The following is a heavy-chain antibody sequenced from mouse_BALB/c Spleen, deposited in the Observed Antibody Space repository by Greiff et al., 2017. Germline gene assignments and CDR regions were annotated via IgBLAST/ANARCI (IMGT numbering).Heavy chain of an antibody. CDR3: ARSGGNYWYFDV. V-gene: IGHV1-55*01. Sequence: QVQLKQPGAELVKPGTSVKLSCKASGYNFTSYWINWVKLRPGQGLEWIGDIYPGSGSTNYNEKFKSKATLTVDTSSSTAYMQLSSLASEDSALYYCARSGGNYWYFDVWGAGTTVTVSS. CDR1: GYNFTSYW. D-gene: IGHD2-1*01. J-gene: IGHJ1*01. CDR2: IYPGSGST.